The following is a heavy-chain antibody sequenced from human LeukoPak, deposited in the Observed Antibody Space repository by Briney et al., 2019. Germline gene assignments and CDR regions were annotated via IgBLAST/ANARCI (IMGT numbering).Heavy chain of an antibody. J-gene: IGHJ3*02. CDR3: AKIDYGGAFDI. CDR1: GGSISSYY. CDR2: IYYSGST. D-gene: IGHD4-23*01. V-gene: IGHV4-59*12. Sequence: SETLSLTCTVSGGSISSYYWSWIRQPPGKGLEWIGYIYYSGSTNYNPSLKSRVTISVDTSKDQFSLKLGSVTAADTAVYYCAKIDYGGAFDIWGQGTMVTVSS.